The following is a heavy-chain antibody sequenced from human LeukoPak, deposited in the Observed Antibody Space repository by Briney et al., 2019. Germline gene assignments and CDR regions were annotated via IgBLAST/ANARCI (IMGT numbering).Heavy chain of an antibody. D-gene: IGHD3-10*01. Sequence: GGSLRLSCAASEFTFSSYEMNWVRQAPGKGLEWVSYISSSGSTIYYADSVKGRFTISRDNAKNSLYLQMNSLRAEDTAVYYCARDLWFGELLFRFDYWGQGTLVTVSS. J-gene: IGHJ4*02. V-gene: IGHV3-48*03. CDR3: ARDLWFGELLFRFDY. CDR2: ISSSGSTI. CDR1: EFTFSSYE.